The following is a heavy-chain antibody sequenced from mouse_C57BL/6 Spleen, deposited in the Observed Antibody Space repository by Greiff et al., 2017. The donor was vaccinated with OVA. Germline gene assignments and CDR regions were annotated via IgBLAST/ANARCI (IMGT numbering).Heavy chain of an antibody. J-gene: IGHJ1*03. Sequence: VQLQQPGAELVKPGASVKLSCKASGYPFTSYWMHWVKQRPGQGLEWIGMIHPNRGSTNYNEKFTSKAKLTVDKSSSTAYLQLSSLTSEDSAVYYCAWGVYGYCYFDVWGTGTTVTVSS. CDR3: AWGVYGYCYFDV. V-gene: IGHV1-64*01. D-gene: IGHD2-10*02. CDR2: IHPNRGST. CDR1: GYPFTSYW.